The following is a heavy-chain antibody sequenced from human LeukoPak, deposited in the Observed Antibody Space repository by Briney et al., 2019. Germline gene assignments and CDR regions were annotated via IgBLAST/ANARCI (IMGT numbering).Heavy chain of an antibody. J-gene: IGHJ4*02. Sequence: VASVTVSCKASGYTFTGYYMHWVRQAPGQGLEWMGWINPNSGGTNYAQKFQGRVTMTRDTSISTAYMELSGLRSDDTAVYYCAREAYYDSSGYRDYWGQGTLVTVSS. CDR3: AREAYYDSSGYRDY. V-gene: IGHV1-2*02. CDR1: GYTFTGYY. CDR2: INPNSGGT. D-gene: IGHD3-22*01.